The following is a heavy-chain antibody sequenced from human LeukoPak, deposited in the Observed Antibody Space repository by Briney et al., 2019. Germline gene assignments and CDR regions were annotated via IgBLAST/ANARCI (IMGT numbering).Heavy chain of an antibody. CDR3: ARDRLYYYDRYQTNWFDP. V-gene: IGHV4-4*07. CDR1: GGSISSYY. CDR2: IYTSGST. J-gene: IGHJ5*02. D-gene: IGHD3-22*01. Sequence: PSETLSLTCTVSGGSISSYYWSWIRQPAGKGLEWIGRIYTSGSTYYNPSLKSRVTISVDTSKNQFSLKLSSVTAADTAVYYCARDRLYYYDRYQTNWFDPWGQGTLVTVSS.